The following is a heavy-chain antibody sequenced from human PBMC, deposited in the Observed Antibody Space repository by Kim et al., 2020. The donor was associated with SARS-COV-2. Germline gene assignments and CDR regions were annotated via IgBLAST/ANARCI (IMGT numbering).Heavy chain of an antibody. CDR3: ARTYYQPAHRYYYYGMDV. J-gene: IGHJ6*02. D-gene: IGHD2-2*01. CDR1: GGTFSSYA. V-gene: IGHV1-69*04. Sequence: SVKVSCKTSGGTFSSYAISWVRQAPGQGLEWMGRIIPILGIANYAQKFQGRVTITADKSTSTAYMELSSLRSEDTAVYYCARTYYQPAHRYYYYGMDVWGQGTTVTVSS. CDR2: IIPILGIA.